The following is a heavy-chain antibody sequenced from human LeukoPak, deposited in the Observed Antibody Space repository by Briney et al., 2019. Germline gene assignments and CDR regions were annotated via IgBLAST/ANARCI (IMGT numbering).Heavy chain of an antibody. Sequence: GGSLRLSCAASGFTFSSYAMSWVRQAPGKGLEWVSAISGSGGSTYYADSVKGRFTISRDNSKNTLFLQMNSLRAEDTAVYYCAKRRGLELLYYYYMDVWGKGTTVTVSS. V-gene: IGHV3-23*01. D-gene: IGHD1-7*01. CDR1: GFTFSSYA. CDR2: ISGSGGST. CDR3: AKRRGLELLYYYYMDV. J-gene: IGHJ6*03.